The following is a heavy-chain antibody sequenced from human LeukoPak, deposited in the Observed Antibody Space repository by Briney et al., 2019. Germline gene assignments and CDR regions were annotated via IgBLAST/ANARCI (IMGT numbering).Heavy chain of an antibody. J-gene: IGHJ4*02. CDR1: GGSINSDY. D-gene: IGHD2-21*01. CDR3: ARNSAAESYGY. Sequence: SETLSHTRSVSGGSINSDYWSWIRQPAGKGLEWIGRFYTSGSTNYNPSLKGRVTISLDTSKNQFSLKLTSVTAAATAVYYCARNSAAESYGYWGQGTLVTVSS. CDR2: FYTSGST. V-gene: IGHV4-4*07.